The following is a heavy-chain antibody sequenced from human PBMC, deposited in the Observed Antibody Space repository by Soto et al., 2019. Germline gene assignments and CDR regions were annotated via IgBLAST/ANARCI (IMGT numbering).Heavy chain of an antibody. V-gene: IGHV4-39*01. CDR1: GVSISNSSYY. Sequence: LSLTCTVSGVSISNSSYYWGWIRRPPGKGLEWIGTIYYSGTTYYNPSLKSRVTISVDTSKNQFSLKLTSVTAADTAVYYCARHGSNWGQGTLVTVSS. CDR3: ARHGSN. CDR2: IYYSGTT. J-gene: IGHJ4*02.